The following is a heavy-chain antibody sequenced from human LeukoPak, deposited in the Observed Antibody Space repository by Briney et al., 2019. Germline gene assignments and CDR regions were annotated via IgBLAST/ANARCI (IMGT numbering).Heavy chain of an antibody. V-gene: IGHV3-43*02. CDR1: GFTSDDYA. J-gene: IGHJ6*02. CDR2: ISGDGGST. D-gene: IGHD3-10*01. CDR3: AKAGSGSYYRNYYYYGMDV. Sequence: GGSLRLSCAASGFTSDDYAMHWVRQAPGKGLEWVSLISGDGGSTYYADSVKGRFTISRDNSKNSLYLQMNSLRTEDTALYYCAKAGSGSYYRNYYYYGMDVWGQGTTVTVSS.